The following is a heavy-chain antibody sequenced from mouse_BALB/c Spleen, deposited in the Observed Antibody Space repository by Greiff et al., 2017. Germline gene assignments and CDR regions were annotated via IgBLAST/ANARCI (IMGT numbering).Heavy chain of an antibody. J-gene: IGHJ3*01. CDR2: ILPGSGST. CDR3: ASPIYYGYDGGFAY. CDR1: GYTFSSYW. V-gene: IGHV1-9*01. D-gene: IGHD2-2*01. Sequence: QVQLQQSGAELMKPGASVKISCKATGYTFSSYWIEWVKQRPGHGLEWIGEILPGSGSTNYNEKFKGKATFTADTSSNTAYMQLSSLTSEDSAVYYCASPIYYGYDGGFAYWGQGTLVTVSA.